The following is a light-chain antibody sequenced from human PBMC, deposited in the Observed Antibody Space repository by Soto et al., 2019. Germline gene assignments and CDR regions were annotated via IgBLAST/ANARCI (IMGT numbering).Light chain of an antibody. CDR2: DAS. CDR3: QQYNTYAT. CDR1: QSISRS. J-gene: IGKJ5*01. V-gene: IGKV1-5*01. Sequence: DIQMTQTPSTLSASVGDRVTITCRASQSISRSLAWYELKPGKAPTLLIYDASTLESGVPSRFSGSGSGSEFNFTITGLQPDDFATYFCQQYNTYATFGQGTRPEI.